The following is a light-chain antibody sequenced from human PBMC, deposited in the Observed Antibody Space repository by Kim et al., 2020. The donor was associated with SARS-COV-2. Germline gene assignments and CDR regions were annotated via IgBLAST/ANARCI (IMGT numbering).Light chain of an antibody. V-gene: IGLV2-23*01. J-gene: IGLJ1*01. CDR1: SSDIGNYNL. CDR2: GAT. CDR3: CSYAGDYTRV. Sequence: GQSITISCTGTSSDIGNYNLVAWYQQHPGKVPKLILYGATARPSGVSDRFSGSKSGNTASLRISGLQPEDEADYYCCSYAGDYTRVFGTGTKVTVL.